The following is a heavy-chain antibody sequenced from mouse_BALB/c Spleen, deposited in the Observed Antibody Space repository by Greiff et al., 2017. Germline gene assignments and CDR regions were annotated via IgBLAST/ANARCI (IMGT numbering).Heavy chain of an antibody. J-gene: IGHJ4*01. CDR3: ARTSEGYDYAMDY. CDR2: INPSSGYT. D-gene: IGHD2-2*01. CDR1: GYTFTSYT. V-gene: IGHV1-4*01. Sequence: VHLVESGAELARPGASVKMSCKASGYTFTSYTMHWVKQRPGQGLEWIGYINPSSGYTNYNQKFKDKATLTADKSSSTAYMQLSSLTSEDSAVYYCARTSEGYDYAMDYWGQGTSVTVSS.